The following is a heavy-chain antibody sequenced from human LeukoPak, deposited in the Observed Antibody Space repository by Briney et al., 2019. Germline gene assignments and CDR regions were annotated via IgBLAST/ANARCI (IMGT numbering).Heavy chain of an antibody. Sequence: SETLLLTCAVYCGSFSGYYWSWIRQPPGKGLEWIGEINHSGSTNYNPSLKSRVTISVDTSKNQFSLKLSSVTAADTAVYYCADSTALGTPFDYWGQGTLVTVSS. D-gene: IGHD5-18*01. V-gene: IGHV4-34*01. CDR3: ADSTALGTPFDY. CDR1: CGSFSGYY. J-gene: IGHJ4*02. CDR2: INHSGST.